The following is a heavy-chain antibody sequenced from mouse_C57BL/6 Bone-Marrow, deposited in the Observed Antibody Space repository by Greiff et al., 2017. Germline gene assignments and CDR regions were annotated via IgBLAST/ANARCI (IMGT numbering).Heavy chain of an antibody. CDR3: ARDPDYYGSSYDY. CDR1: GFTFSSYA. CDR2: ISDGGSYT. V-gene: IGHV5-4*01. D-gene: IGHD1-1*01. Sequence: EVKLVESGGGLVKPGGSLKLSCAASGFTFSSYAMSWVRQTPEKRLEWVATISDGGSYTYYPDNVKGRFTISRDNAKNNLYLQMSHLKSEDTAMYYCARDPDYYGSSYDYWGQGTTLTVSS. J-gene: IGHJ2*01.